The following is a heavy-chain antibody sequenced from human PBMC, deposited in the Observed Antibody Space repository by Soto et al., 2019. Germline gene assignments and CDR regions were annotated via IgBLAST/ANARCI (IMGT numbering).Heavy chain of an antibody. D-gene: IGHD6-19*01. Sequence: EVQLLESGGGLVQPGGSLRLSCAASGFTFSSYAMSWVRQAPGKGLEWVSVISGSGDSTYYADSVKGRFTISRDNSKNTLYLHMNSLRAEDTAGYYCARRSSGWYFDYWGQGTLVTVSS. V-gene: IGHV3-23*01. J-gene: IGHJ4*02. CDR1: GFTFSSYA. CDR2: ISGSGDST. CDR3: ARRSSGWYFDY.